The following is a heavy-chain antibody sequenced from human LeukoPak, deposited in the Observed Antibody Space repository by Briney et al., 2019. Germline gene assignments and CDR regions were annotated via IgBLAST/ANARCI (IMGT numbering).Heavy chain of an antibody. J-gene: IGHJ4*02. CDR3: ARIAKDSSGWSHFDY. CDR2: IYTSGTT. Sequence: SETLSLTCTVSGGSISSSSYSWCSIRQPAGKGLEWIGLIYTSGTTNYNPSLVSRVIMSVDTSNNQFSLKLTSVTAADTAVYYCARIAKDSSGWSHFDYWGQGILVTVSS. V-gene: IGHV4-61*02. D-gene: IGHD6-19*01. CDR1: GGSISSSSYS.